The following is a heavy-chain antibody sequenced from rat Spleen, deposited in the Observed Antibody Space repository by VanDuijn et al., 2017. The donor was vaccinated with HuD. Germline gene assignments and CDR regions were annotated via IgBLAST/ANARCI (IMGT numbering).Heavy chain of an antibody. Sequence: EVQLVESGGGLVQPGRSLKLSCAASGFTFSNYYMAWVRQAPTKGLEWVASISPSGRSTYYRDSVKGRFTISRDNAKSSLYLQMDSIRSEDTANYYCTTDATEGIVPYYYDGYPKGYWGQGVMVTVSS. D-gene: IGHD1-12*03. V-gene: IGHV5-20*01. CDR2: ISPSGRST. J-gene: IGHJ2*01. CDR1: GFTFSNYY. CDR3: TTDATEGIVPYYYDGYPKGY.